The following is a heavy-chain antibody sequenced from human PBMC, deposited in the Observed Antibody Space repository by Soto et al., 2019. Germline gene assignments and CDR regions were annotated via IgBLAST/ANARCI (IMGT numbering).Heavy chain of an antibody. D-gene: IGHD6-13*01. V-gene: IGHV4-30-2*01. CDR3: ARGAALQQVVFAP. J-gene: IGHJ5*02. CDR1: GGSISSGGYS. CDR2: IYHSGST. Sequence: PSETLSLTCAVSGGSISSGGYSWSWIRQPPGKGLEWIGYIYHSGSTYYNPSLKSRVTISVDRSKNQFSLKLSSVTAADTAVYYGARGAALQQVVFAPGGRETWVTVPS.